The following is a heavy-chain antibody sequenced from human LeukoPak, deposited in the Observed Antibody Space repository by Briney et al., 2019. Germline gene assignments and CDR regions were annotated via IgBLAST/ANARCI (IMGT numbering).Heavy chain of an antibody. CDR2: IIPIFGTA. V-gene: IGHV1-69*13. D-gene: IGHD5-18*01. J-gene: IGHJ5*02. Sequence: SVKVSCKASGGTFSSYAISWVRQAPGQGLEWMGGIIPIFGTANYAQKFQGRVTITADESTSTAYMELSSLRSEDTAVYYCARVSPPYSYGKTPPLLDPWGQGTLVTVSS. CDR1: GGTFSSYA. CDR3: ARVSPPYSYGKTPPLLDP.